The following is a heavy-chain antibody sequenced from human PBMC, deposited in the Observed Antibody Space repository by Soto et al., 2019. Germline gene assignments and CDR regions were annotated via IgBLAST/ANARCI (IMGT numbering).Heavy chain of an antibody. V-gene: IGHV4-39*01. CDR2: IYYSGST. CDR3: ARRSDSSGYSLFGFQIHQKWVAFDI. D-gene: IGHD3-22*01. CDR1: GGSISSSSYY. J-gene: IGHJ3*02. Sequence: NPSETLSLTCTVSGGSISSSSYYWGWIRQPPGKGLEWIGSIYYSGSTYYNPSLKSRVTISVDTSKNQFSLKLSSVTAADTAVYYCARRSDSSGYSLFGFQIHQKWVAFDIWGQGTMVTVSS.